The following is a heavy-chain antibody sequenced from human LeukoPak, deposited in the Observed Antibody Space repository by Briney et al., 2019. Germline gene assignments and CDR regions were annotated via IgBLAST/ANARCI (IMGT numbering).Heavy chain of an antibody. V-gene: IGHV3-74*01. D-gene: IGHD3-3*01. J-gene: IGHJ4*02. CDR3: ARDPHDFWSGYYNY. Sequence: GGSLRLSCAASGSTFSSYWTHWVRQAPRKGLVWVSRINSDGSSTSYADSVKGRFTISRDNAKNTLYLQMNSLRAEDTAVYYCARDPHDFWSGYYNYRGQGTLVTVSS. CDR2: INSDGSST. CDR1: GSTFSSYW.